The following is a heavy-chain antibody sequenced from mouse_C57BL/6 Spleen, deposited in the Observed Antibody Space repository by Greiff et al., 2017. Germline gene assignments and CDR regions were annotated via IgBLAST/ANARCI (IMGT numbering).Heavy chain of an antibody. CDR3: ARGSSHYFDY. D-gene: IGHD1-1*01. CDR1: GYAFSSSW. Sequence: QVQLQQSGPELVKPGASVKISCKASGYAFSSSWMNWVKQRPGKGLEWIGRIYPGAGDTNYNGKFKGKATLTADKSSSTAYMQLSSLTSEDSAVYFCARGSSHYFDYWGQGTTLTVSS. CDR2: IYPGAGDT. V-gene: IGHV1-82*01. J-gene: IGHJ2*01.